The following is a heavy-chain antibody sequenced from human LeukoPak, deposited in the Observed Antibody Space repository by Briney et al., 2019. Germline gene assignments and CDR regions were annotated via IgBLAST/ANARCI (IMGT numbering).Heavy chain of an antibody. Sequence: SVKVSCKASGGTFISYAISWVRQAPGQGLEWMGGIIPIFGTANYAQKFQGRVTITADESTSTAYMELSSLRSEDTAVYYCARDRNTYYDFWSGYGTFDYWGQGTLVTVSS. CDR1: GGTFISYA. V-gene: IGHV1-69*01. CDR2: IIPIFGTA. CDR3: ARDRNTYYDFWSGYGTFDY. J-gene: IGHJ4*02. D-gene: IGHD3-3*01.